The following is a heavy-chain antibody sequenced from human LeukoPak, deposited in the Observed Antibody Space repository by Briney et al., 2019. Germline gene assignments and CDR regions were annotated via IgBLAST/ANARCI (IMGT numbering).Heavy chain of an antibody. V-gene: IGHV3-20*04. J-gene: IGHJ4*02. CDR2: IKWNGGST. D-gene: IGHD3-22*01. Sequence: GGSLRLSCAASGFTFSSYSMNWVRQAPGKGLEWVSGIKWNGGSTGYADSVKGRFTISRDNAKNSLYLQMNSLRAEDTALYYCARDEYYYDSSGYYFPGGLHYWGQGTLVIVSS. CDR3: ARDEYYYDSSGYYFPGGLHY. CDR1: GFTFSSYS.